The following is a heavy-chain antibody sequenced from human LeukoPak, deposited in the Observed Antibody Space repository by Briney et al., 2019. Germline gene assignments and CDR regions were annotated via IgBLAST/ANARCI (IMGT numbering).Heavy chain of an antibody. CDR1: GGSISSYY. CDR2: INHSGST. CDR3: ARANLRWYQIGGLDY. D-gene: IGHD4-23*01. Sequence: PSETLSLTCTVSGGSISSYYWSWIRQPPGKGLEWIGEINHSGSTNYNPSLKSRVTISVDTSKNQFSLKLSSVTAADTAVYYCARANLRWYQIGGLDYWGQGTLVTVSS. J-gene: IGHJ4*02. V-gene: IGHV4-34*01.